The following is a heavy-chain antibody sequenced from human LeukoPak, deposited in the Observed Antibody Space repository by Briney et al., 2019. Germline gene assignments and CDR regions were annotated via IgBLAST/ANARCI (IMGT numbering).Heavy chain of an antibody. CDR2: ITSSGIYI. V-gene: IGHV3-21*04. D-gene: IGHD3-10*01. Sequence: GGSLRLSCAASGFTFRSYTMNWVRQAPGKGLEWVSSITSSGIYIYYADSVKGRFTISRDNAKNSLYLQMNSLRAEDTAVYYCARAREGEWNDAFDIWGQGTMVTVSS. J-gene: IGHJ3*02. CDR1: GFTFRSYT. CDR3: ARAREGEWNDAFDI.